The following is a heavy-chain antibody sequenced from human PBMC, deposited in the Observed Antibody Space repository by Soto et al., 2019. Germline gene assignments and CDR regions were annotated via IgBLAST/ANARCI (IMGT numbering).Heavy chain of an antibody. Sequence: QVQLIQSGIEVKKPGASLHVSCKASGYTFSDYQMHWVRQATGQGLEWMGVIKPNDGTTFYAQRLQGRVTMTRDTSASTVYMDLSRLIFADPALYYCVRETGAFEDWGQGTLVTVSS. D-gene: IGHD3-10*01. CDR2: IKPNDGTT. J-gene: IGHJ4*02. CDR1: GYTFSDYQ. V-gene: IGHV1-46*01. CDR3: VRETGAFED.